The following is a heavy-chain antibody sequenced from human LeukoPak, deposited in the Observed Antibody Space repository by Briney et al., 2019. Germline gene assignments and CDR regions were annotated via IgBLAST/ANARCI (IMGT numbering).Heavy chain of an antibody. CDR1: GYTFTSYG. V-gene: IGHV1-18*01. CDR2: ISAYNGNT. J-gene: IGHJ4*02. Sequence: ASVKVSCKASGYTFTSYGISWVRQAPGQGLEGRGWISAYNGNTNYAQKLQGRVTMTTDTSTSTAYMELRSLRSDDTAVYYCARDIDGDYVGEFDYWGQGTLVTVSS. CDR3: ARDIDGDYVGEFDY. D-gene: IGHD4-17*01.